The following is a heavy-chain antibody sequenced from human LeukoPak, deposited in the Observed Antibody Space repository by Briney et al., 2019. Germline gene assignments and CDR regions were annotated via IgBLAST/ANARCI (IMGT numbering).Heavy chain of an antibody. CDR3: AIQPWGSGNNWYFDL. V-gene: IGHV1-2*02. J-gene: IGHJ2*01. CDR2: ISPNSGGT. CDR1: GYTFTAYY. Sequence: ASVKVSCKASGYTFTAYYIHWVRQAPEQGLEWMGWISPNSGGTDYAQKFQGRVTMTRDTSISTAYVELSSLTSDDTAVYYCAIQPWGSGNNWYFDLWGRGTLVTVSS. D-gene: IGHD7-27*01.